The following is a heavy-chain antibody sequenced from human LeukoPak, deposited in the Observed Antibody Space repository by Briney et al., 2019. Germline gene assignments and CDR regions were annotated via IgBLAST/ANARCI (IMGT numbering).Heavy chain of an antibody. CDR1: GFTFSDYY. V-gene: IGHV3-11*01. CDR2: ISSSGSTI. Sequence: GSLRLSCAASGFTFSDYYMSWIRQAPGKGLEWVSYISSSGSTIYYADSVKGRFTISRDNAKNSLYLQMNSLRAEDTAVYYCARDIGRQLGYYYGMDVWGQGTTVTVSS. CDR3: ARDIGRQLGYYYGMDV. J-gene: IGHJ6*02. D-gene: IGHD6-6*01.